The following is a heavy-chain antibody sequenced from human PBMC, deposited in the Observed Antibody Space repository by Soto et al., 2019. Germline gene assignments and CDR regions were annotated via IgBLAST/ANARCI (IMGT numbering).Heavy chain of an antibody. J-gene: IGHJ6*04. V-gene: IGHV1-69*12. D-gene: IGHD2-15*01. CDR3: AREAMLASSGGSCPKGLYYYYGRDD. CDR2: IIPIFGTA. Sequence: QVQLVQSGAEVTKPGSSVKVSCKASGGTFSSYAISWVRQAPGQGLEWMGGIIPIFGTANYAQKFQCRVTITADESTITAYMEMRSLRSEDTAAYYWAREAMLASSGGSCPKGLYYYYGRDDWGKGTTVTVSS. CDR1: GGTFSSYA.